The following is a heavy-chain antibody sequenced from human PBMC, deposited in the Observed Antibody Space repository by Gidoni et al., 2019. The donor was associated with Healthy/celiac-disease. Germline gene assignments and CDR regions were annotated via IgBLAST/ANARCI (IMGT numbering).Heavy chain of an antibody. CDR3: ARGDHSGSYWAGHYAY. Sequence: QVQLQQSGPGLVKPSQTLPLTCAISGDRVSSHSAAWNWTRQSPSRGLEWLGRTYYRSKWYNDYAVSVKSRITINPDTSKNQFSLQLNSVTPEDTAVYYCARGDHSGSYWAGHYAYWGQGTLVTVSS. J-gene: IGHJ4*02. D-gene: IGHD1-26*01. V-gene: IGHV6-1*01. CDR2: TYYRSKWYN. CDR1: GDRVSSHSAA.